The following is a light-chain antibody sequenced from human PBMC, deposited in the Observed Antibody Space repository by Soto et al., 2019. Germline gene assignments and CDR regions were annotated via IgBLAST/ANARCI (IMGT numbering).Light chain of an antibody. Sequence: EIVLTQSAGTLSWSPGERATPSCGASQSVSSTYLIWYQQKPGQAPRPVIYGASSRATGVPDRFSGGGSGTDFTPTISRLEPEDFAVYYCQHFVNSLTWTFGQGTKVDIK. V-gene: IGKV3-20*01. J-gene: IGKJ1*01. CDR2: GAS. CDR1: QSVSSTY. CDR3: QHFVNSLTWT.